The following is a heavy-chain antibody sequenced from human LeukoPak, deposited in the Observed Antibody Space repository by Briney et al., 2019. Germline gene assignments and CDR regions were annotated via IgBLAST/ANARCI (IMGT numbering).Heavy chain of an antibody. Sequence: PSQTLSLTCAVSGGSISSGGYSWSWIRQPPGKGLEWIGYIYHSGSTYYSPSLKSRVTISVDRSKNQFSLKLSSVTAADTAVYYCARDLQYSSGWYGGYNWFDPWGQGTLVTVSS. CDR1: GGSISSGGYS. D-gene: IGHD6-19*01. J-gene: IGHJ5*02. CDR2: IYHSGST. V-gene: IGHV4-30-2*01. CDR3: ARDLQYSSGWYGGYNWFDP.